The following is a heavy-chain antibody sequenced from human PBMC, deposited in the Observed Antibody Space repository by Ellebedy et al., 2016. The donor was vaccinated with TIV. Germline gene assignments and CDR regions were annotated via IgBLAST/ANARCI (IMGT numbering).Heavy chain of an antibody. CDR2: ITGSSSYM. V-gene: IGHV3-21*04. CDR1: GFTFSNYS. Sequence: GESLKISCAASGFTFSNYSMNWVRQAPGKGLEWVSSITGSSSYMFYADSVKGRFTISRDNAKNSLYLQMNSLRAEDTAIYFCARDPVGVGPAFDVWGQGTMVTVSS. J-gene: IGHJ3*01. D-gene: IGHD4-23*01. CDR3: ARDPVGVGPAFDV.